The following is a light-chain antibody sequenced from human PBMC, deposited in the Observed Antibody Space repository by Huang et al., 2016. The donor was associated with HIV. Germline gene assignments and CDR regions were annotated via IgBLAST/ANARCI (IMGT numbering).Light chain of an antibody. CDR3: QQFYSTLT. Sequence: DIVMTQSSDSLAVSLGERATINCKSSQSVLYSSNNENYLAWYQQKPGQPPNLLIYRASTRESGVPDRFSGSGSGTDFTLTISSLQAEDVAVYYCQQFYSTLTFGQGTKVEIK. CDR2: RAS. J-gene: IGKJ1*01. V-gene: IGKV4-1*01. CDR1: QSVLYSSNNENY.